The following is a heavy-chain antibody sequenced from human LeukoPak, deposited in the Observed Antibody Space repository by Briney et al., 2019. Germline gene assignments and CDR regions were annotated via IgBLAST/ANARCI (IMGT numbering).Heavy chain of an antibody. CDR3: AREGEAVAGFVWWFDP. CDR1: GYTFTGYY. V-gene: IGHV1-2*02. D-gene: IGHD6-19*01. CDR2: INPNSGGT. Sequence: GASVKVSCKASGYTFTGYYMHWVRQAPGQGLEWMGWINPNSGGTNYVQKFQGRVTMTRDTSISTAYMELSSLRSEDTAVYYCAREGEAVAGFVWWFDPWGQGTLVTVSS. J-gene: IGHJ5*02.